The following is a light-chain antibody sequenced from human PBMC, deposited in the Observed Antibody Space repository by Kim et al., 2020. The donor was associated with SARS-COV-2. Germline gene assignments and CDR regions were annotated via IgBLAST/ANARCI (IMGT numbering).Light chain of an antibody. CDR2: GAS. CDR3: QQYNNWPPDP. Sequence: EIVMPQSPATLSVSPGERATLSCRASQSVSSNLAWYQQKPGQAPRLLIYGASTRATGIPARFSGSGSGTEFTLTISSLQSEDFAVYYCQQYNNWPPDPFGQGTRLEIK. V-gene: IGKV3-15*01. J-gene: IGKJ5*01. CDR1: QSVSSN.